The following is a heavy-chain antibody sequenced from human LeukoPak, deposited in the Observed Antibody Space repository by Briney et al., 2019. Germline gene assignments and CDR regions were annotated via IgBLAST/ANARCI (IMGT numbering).Heavy chain of an antibody. D-gene: IGHD1-1*01. Sequence: GGSLRLSCAASGFTFSDYAMHWVRQAPGKELEYVSAISSNGGSIHYANSVKGRFTISRDNSKNTLYLQMDSLSAEDTAVYYCAKDWSYKGWAYYCDYWGQGTLVTVSS. CDR2: ISSNGGSI. V-gene: IGHV3-64*01. CDR3: AKDWSYKGWAYYCDY. J-gene: IGHJ4*02. CDR1: GFTFSDYA.